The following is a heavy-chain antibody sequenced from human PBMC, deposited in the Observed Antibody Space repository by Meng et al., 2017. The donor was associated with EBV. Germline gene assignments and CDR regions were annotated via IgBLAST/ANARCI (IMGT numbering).Heavy chain of an antibody. CDR1: GYAFTSYI. D-gene: IGHD2-21*01. V-gene: IGHV1-3*01. Sequence: VQVVQSGAEVKNLGASVKVSCKASGYAFTSYIFHWVRQAPGQRLEWMGWINVGVGYTKYSQKFQGRVTISSDTSATTGYMELSSLRSEDTAVYYCVRGPPVGVPGPGDYWGQGTLVTVSS. CDR2: INVGVGYT. CDR3: VRGPPVGVPGPGDY. J-gene: IGHJ4*02.